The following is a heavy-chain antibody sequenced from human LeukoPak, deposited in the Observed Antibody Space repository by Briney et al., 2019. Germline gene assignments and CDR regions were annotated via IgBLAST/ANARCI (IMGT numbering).Heavy chain of an antibody. CDR1: GFTVRSNY. Sequence: GGSLRLSCAASGFTVRSNYMSWVRPAPGKGLEWVSVIYSGGSTYYADSVKGRFTISRDNSKNTLYLQMNSLRAEDTAVYYCARYYGSGSYYNRWFDPWGQGTLVTVSS. CDR2: IYSGGST. J-gene: IGHJ5*02. D-gene: IGHD3-10*01. CDR3: ARYYGSGSYYNRWFDP. V-gene: IGHV3-53*01.